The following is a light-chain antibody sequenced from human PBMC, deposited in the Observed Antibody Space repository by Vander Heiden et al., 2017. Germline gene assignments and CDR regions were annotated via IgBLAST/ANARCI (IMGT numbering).Light chain of an antibody. CDR2: DGT. CDR1: SRDIGGYDH. CDR3: SSYLVTGDYV. J-gene: IGLJ1*01. Sequence: QSALTQSPSASGSPGQSVTISCTGTSRDIGGYDHVSWYKWHPGKAPKLIIYDGTKRPSGVPDRFSGSKSGNTASLTVSGLQAEDEADYFCSSYLVTGDYVFGTGTKVTVL. V-gene: IGLV2-8*01.